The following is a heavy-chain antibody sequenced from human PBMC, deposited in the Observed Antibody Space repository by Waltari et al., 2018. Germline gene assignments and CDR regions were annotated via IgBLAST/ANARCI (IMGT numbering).Heavy chain of an antibody. Sequence: QVQLQESGPGLVKPPQTLTLTCTVSGGSISSGSYYWSWIRQPAGKGLEWIGRIYTSGSTNYKPSLKRRVTIAVDTSKKQFSLKLSSVTAADTAVYYCARGGIASAGPHFDYWGQGTLVTVSS. D-gene: IGHD6-13*01. V-gene: IGHV4-61*02. J-gene: IGHJ4*02. CDR3: ARGGIASAGPHFDY. CDR1: GGSISSGSYY. CDR2: IYTSGST.